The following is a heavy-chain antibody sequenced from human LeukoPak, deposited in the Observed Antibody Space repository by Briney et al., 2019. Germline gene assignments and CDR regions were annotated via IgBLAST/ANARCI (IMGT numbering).Heavy chain of an antibody. CDR2: ISAYNGNT. J-gene: IGHJ4*02. D-gene: IGHD3-22*01. V-gene: IGHV1-18*01. Sequence: GASVKVSCKASGYTFTSYGISWVRQAPGQGLEWVGWISAYNGNTNYAQKLQGRVTMTTDTSTSTAYMELRSLRSDDTAVYYCARGVNEDYYDSSGYSYYFDYWGQGTLVTVSS. CDR3: ARGVNEDYYDSSGYSYYFDY. CDR1: GYTFTSYG.